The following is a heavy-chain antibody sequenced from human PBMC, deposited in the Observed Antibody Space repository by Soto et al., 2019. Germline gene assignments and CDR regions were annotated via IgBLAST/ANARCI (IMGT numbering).Heavy chain of an antibody. CDR3: GSLRGDYDFWLMDV. V-gene: IGHV4-38-2*01. D-gene: IGHD3-3*01. CDR2: ISHSGST. J-gene: IGHJ6*02. Sequence: KPSETLSLTCAVSGYSISSGYYWGWVRQPPGKGLEWVGTISHSGSTYYNPSLKSRVTISVDTSKSQFSLKLTSVTAADTAVYYCGSLRGDYDFWLMDVWGQGTTVTVSS. CDR1: GYSISSGYY.